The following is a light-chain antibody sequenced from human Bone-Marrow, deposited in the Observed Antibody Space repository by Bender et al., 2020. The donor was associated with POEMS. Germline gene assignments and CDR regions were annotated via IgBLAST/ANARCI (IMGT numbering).Light chain of an antibody. CDR1: GSNFGGYNY. CDR3: CSYAGRSIVWV. CDR2: EVS. J-gene: IGLJ3*02. Sequence: QSALTQPASVSGSPGQSITISCTGSGSNFGGYNYVSWYQQSPGKAPRLIIYEVSERPSGVSNRFSGSKSGSTASLTISGLQAEDEAHYYCCSYAGRSIVWVFGGGTKVTVL. V-gene: IGLV2-23*02.